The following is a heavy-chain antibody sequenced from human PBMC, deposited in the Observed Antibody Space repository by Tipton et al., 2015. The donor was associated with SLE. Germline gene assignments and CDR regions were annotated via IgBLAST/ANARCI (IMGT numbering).Heavy chain of an antibody. Sequence: SLRLSCAASGFTFSSYAMSWVRQAPGKGLEWVSAISGSGGSTYYADSVEGRFTISRDNSKNTLYLQMNSLRAEDTAVYYCARGSSGLYWYFDLWGRGTLVTVSS. V-gene: IGHV3-23*01. CDR3: ARGSSGLYWYFDL. CDR2: ISGSGGST. D-gene: IGHD6-19*01. J-gene: IGHJ2*01. CDR1: GFTFSSYA.